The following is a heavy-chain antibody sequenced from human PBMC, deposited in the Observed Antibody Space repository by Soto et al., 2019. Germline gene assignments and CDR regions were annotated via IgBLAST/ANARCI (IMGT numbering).Heavy chain of an antibody. Sequence: QVQLQESGPGLVKPSQTLSLTCTVSGGSISSGDYYWSWIRQPPGKGLEWIGYIYHSVNTYYNPSLKSRVTISVDTSKNQFSLKLSSVTAADTAVYYCARERPDGARLDPWGQGTLVTVSS. CDR3: ARERPDGARLDP. D-gene: IGHD6-6*01. V-gene: IGHV4-30-4*01. CDR1: GGSISSGDYY. CDR2: IYHSVNT. J-gene: IGHJ5*02.